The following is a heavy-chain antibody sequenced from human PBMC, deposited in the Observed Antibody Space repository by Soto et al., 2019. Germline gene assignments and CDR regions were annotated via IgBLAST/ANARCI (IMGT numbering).Heavy chain of an antibody. CDR3: TTPCIAAAATDAFDI. Sequence: GGSLRLSCAASGFTFSNAWMSWVRQAPGKGLEWVGRIKSKTDGGTTDYAAPVKGRFTISRDDSKNTLYLQMNSLKTEDTAVYYCTTPCIAAAATDAFDIWGQGTMVTVSS. V-gene: IGHV3-15*01. CDR1: GFTFSNAW. D-gene: IGHD6-13*01. CDR2: IKSKTDGGTT. J-gene: IGHJ3*02.